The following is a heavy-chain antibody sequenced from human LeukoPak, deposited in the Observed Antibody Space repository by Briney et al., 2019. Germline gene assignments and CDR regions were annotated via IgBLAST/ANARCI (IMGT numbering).Heavy chain of an antibody. D-gene: IGHD3-22*01. CDR1: GFSFSSYY. CDR2: ISGSGDNT. CDR3: AKGSYYDSSGSFYFDY. J-gene: IGHJ4*02. Sequence: GGSLRLSCAASGFSFSSYYMSWVRQAPDKGLEWVSGISGSGDNTYYADSVKGRFTISRDNSKNTLYVQVNSLGTEDTAAYYCAKGSYYDSSGSFYFDYWGQGTLVTVSS. V-gene: IGHV3-23*01.